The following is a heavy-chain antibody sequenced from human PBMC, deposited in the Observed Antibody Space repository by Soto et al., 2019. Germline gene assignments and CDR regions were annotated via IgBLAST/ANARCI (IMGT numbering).Heavy chain of an antibody. CDR3: AREGDCSGGSCYSVDYFDY. CDR2: IIPIFGTA. Sequence: GASVKVSCKASGGTFSSYAISWVRQAPGQGLEWMGGIIPIFGTANYAQKFQGRVTITADESTSTAYMELSSLRSEDTAVYYCAREGDCSGGSCYSVDYFDYWGQGTLVTVSS. V-gene: IGHV1-69*13. J-gene: IGHJ4*02. CDR1: GGTFSSYA. D-gene: IGHD2-15*01.